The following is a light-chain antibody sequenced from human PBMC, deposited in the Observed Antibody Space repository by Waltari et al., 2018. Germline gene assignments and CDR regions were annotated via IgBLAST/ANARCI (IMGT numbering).Light chain of an antibody. CDR3: SSWTGSPV. CDR2: EVN. CDR1: NSDFGSYNR. V-gene: IGLV2-18*02. Sequence: QSALTQPPSVSGSPGQTVTITCTGTNSDFGSYNRVSWYQKPPGTAPKLVIYEVNNRPAGGPERFPGAKSGNTASLTISGLQAEDEADYYCSSWTGSPVFGGGTKLTVL. J-gene: IGLJ3*02.